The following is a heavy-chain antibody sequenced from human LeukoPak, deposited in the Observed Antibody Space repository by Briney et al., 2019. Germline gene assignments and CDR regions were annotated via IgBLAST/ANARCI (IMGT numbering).Heavy chain of an antibody. V-gene: IGHV4-61*05. J-gene: IGHJ3*02. CDR1: GGSISSSSYY. Sequence: SETLSLTCTVSGGSISSSSYYWGWIRQPPGKGLEWIGYIYYSGSTNYNPSLKSRVTISVDTSKNQFSLKLSSVTAADTAVYYCARLRSGYYDSSGQSSDAFDIWGQGTMVTVSS. CDR3: ARLRSGYYDSSGQSSDAFDI. D-gene: IGHD3-22*01. CDR2: IYYSGST.